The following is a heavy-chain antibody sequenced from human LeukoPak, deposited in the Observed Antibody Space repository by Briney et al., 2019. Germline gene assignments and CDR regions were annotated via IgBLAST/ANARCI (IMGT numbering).Heavy chain of an antibody. D-gene: IGHD2-2*03. V-gene: IGHV5-51*01. Sequence: GESLKISCKGSGYSFPTYWIAWVRQMPGKGLECMGIIYPDESNIRYSPSFQGQVTISADKSISTAYLQWSSLNASDTAMYYCARPPSRGYSSSFEYWGQGTLVTVSS. CDR3: ARPPSRGYSSSFEY. CDR2: IYPDESNI. J-gene: IGHJ4*02. CDR1: GYSFPTYW.